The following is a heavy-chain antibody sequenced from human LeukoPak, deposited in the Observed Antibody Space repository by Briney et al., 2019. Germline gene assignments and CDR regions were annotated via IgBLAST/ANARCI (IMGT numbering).Heavy chain of an antibody. D-gene: IGHD1-26*01. V-gene: IGHV4-39*01. CDR3: ARHFQWELQYYFDY. J-gene: IGHJ4*02. Sequence: SETLSLTCTVSGGSISSSSYYWGWIRQPPGKGLEWIGSIYYSGSTYYNPSLKSRVTISVDTSKNQFSLKLSSVTAADTAVYYCARHFQWELQYYFDYWGQGTLVTVSS. CDR1: GGSISSSSYY. CDR2: IYYSGST.